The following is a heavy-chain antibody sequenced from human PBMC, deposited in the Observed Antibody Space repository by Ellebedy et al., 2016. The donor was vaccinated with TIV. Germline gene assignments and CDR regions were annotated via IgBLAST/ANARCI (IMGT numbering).Heavy chain of an antibody. D-gene: IGHD3-9*01. J-gene: IGHJ4*02. CDR3: AKGGYYNLDY. V-gene: IGHV3-23*01. Sequence: GESLEISXAASGLTFSSYVMNWVRQAPGKGLEWVSAITGSGDSTYYADSVKGRFTISRDNSKNTLYLQMNGLRAEDTAVFYCAKGGYYNLDYWGPGILVTVSS. CDR2: ITGSGDST. CDR1: GLTFSSYV.